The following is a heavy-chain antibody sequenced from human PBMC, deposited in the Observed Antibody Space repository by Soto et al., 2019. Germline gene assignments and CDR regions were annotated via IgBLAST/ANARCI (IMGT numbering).Heavy chain of an antibody. CDR1: GFTLSSYG. V-gene: IGHV3-30*18. CDR2: MSYDGNKK. Sequence: QVQLVESGGGVVQPRKSLRLSCAVSGFTLSSYGIHWVRQAPGKGLEWVAFMSYDGNKKSYADSVKGRFTISRDNSKNTLYLQMDSLRAEDTAMYYCAKGLSVIQEWIIDGHWGQGTQVTVSS. J-gene: IGHJ4*02. CDR3: AKGLSVIQEWIIDGH. D-gene: IGHD3-16*02.